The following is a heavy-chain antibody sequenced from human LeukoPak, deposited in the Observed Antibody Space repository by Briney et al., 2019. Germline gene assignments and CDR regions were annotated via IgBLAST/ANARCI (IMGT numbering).Heavy chain of an antibody. D-gene: IGHD6-13*01. CDR2: IYTGGTP. V-gene: IGHV3-53*01. Sequence: GGSLGLSCVASGFTVSSNYMTWVRQAPGKGLEWVSVIYTGGTPYYADSVKGRFTISRDISKNTVYLQMNSLRVEDTAVYFCARGAATGPTLGLDYWGQGTLVTVSS. CDR3: ARGAATGPTLGLDY. CDR1: GFTVSSNY. J-gene: IGHJ4*02.